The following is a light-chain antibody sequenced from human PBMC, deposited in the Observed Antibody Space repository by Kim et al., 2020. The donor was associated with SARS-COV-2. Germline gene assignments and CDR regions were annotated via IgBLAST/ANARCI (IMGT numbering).Light chain of an antibody. CDR1: NIGSKS. J-gene: IGLJ3*02. V-gene: IGLV3-21*04. CDR3: QVWDSSSDHRV. CDR2: YDS. Sequence: SNELTQPPSVSVAPGKTARITCGGNNIGSKSVHWYQQKPGQAPVLVIYYDSDRPSGIPERFSGSNSGNTATLTISRVEAGDEADYYCQVWDSSSDHRVFGGGTQLTV.